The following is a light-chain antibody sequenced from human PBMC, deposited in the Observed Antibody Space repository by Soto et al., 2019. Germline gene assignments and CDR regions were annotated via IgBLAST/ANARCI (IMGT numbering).Light chain of an antibody. CDR2: SNN. V-gene: IGLV1-44*01. CDR1: RSNTGSNA. CDR3: AAWDDSLNGWV. Sequence: QSVLTQPPSASGTPGQRVTISCSGSRSNTGSNAVNWYQQLPGTAPKLLIYSNNQRPPGVPDRFSGSKSGTSASLAISGLQSEDEAKYYCAAWDDSLNGWVFGGGTKVTVL. J-gene: IGLJ3*02.